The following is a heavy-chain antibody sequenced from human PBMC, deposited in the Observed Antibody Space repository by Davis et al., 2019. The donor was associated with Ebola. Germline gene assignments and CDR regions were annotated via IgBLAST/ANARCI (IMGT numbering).Heavy chain of an antibody. Sequence: PSETLSLTCAVYGGSFNDYYWAWIRQSQGQGLAWLGEINHRGKARYHTALKSRVTLSIDTSKMPFSLRLTSVTAADTAVYYCARAGRFLEWLLRDLDAFDIWGQGTMVTVSS. CDR1: GGSFNDYY. CDR3: ARAGRFLEWLLRDLDAFDI. J-gene: IGHJ3*02. CDR2: INHRGKA. V-gene: IGHV4-34*01. D-gene: IGHD3-3*01.